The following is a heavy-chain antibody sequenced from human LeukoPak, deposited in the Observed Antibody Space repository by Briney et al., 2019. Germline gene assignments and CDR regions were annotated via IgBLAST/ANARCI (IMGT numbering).Heavy chain of an antibody. CDR2: INPNSGGT. Sequence: ASVKVSCKASGYTFTSYDISWVRQAPGQGLEWMGWINPNSGGTNYAQKFQGRVTMTRDTSISTAYMELSRLRSDDTAVYYCAGTYYDILTGYYINDWFDPWGQGTLVTVSS. CDR1: GYTFTSYD. V-gene: IGHV1-2*02. J-gene: IGHJ5*02. CDR3: AGTYYDILTGYYINDWFDP. D-gene: IGHD3-9*01.